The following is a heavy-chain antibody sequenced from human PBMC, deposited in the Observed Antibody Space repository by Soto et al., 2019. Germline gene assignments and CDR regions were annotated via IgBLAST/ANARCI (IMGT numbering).Heavy chain of an antibody. CDR3: ARDPRLWFGESPLPVNWFDP. Sequence: GGSLRLSCAASGFTFSDYYMSWIRQAPGKGLEWVSYISSSGSTIYYADSVKGRFTISRDNAKNSLYLQMNSLRAEDTAVYYCARDPRLWFGESPLPVNWFDPWGQGTLVTVSS. D-gene: IGHD3-10*01. J-gene: IGHJ5*02. V-gene: IGHV3-11*01. CDR1: GFTFSDYY. CDR2: ISSSGSTI.